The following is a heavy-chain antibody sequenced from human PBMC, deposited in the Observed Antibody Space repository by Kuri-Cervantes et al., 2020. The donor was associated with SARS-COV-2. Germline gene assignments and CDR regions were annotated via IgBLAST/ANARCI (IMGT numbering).Heavy chain of an antibody. CDR3: ARNAQDDILTGFFFSDN. CDR1: GGSISSYY. J-gene: IGHJ4*02. CDR2: IYYSGST. Sequence: GSLRLSCTVSGGSISSYYWSWIRQPPGKGLEWIGYIYYSGSTYHNPSLRSRVTISIDWSKNQFSLNLSSVTAADTAVYYCARNAQDDILTGFFFSDNWGQGTLVTVSS. D-gene: IGHD3-9*01. V-gene: IGHV4-59*12.